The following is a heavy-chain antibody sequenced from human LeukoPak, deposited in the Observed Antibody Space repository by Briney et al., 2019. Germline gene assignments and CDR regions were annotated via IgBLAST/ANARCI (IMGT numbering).Heavy chain of an antibody. CDR3: ARADLKLGYCSGGSCYSDQNWFDP. V-gene: IGHV1-2*02. CDR1: GYTFTGYY. CDR2: INPNSGGT. D-gene: IGHD2-15*01. J-gene: IGHJ5*02. Sequence: GASVKVSCKTSGYTFTGYYMHWVRQAPGQGLEWMGWINPNSGGTNYAQKFQGRVTMTRDTSISTAYMELSRLRSDDTAVYYCARADLKLGYCSGGSCYSDQNWFDPWGQGTLVTVSS.